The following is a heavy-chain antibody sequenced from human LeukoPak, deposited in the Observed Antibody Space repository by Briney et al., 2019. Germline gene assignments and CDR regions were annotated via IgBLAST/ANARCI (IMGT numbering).Heavy chain of an antibody. Sequence: GGSLRLSCGASGFTFSNYGMLWVRQAPGKGLDWVSFIRYDGNNKLYADSVKGRFTISRDNSKNTLYLQMNSLRAEDTPVYYCATSGLSRFGFWGQGTLVTVSS. D-gene: IGHD2/OR15-2a*01. J-gene: IGHJ4*02. CDR1: GFTFSNYG. CDR2: IRYDGNNK. CDR3: ATSGLSRFGF. V-gene: IGHV3-30*02.